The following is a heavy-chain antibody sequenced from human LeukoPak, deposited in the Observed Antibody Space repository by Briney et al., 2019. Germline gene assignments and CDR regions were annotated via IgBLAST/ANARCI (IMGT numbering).Heavy chain of an antibody. V-gene: IGHV3-7*03. D-gene: IGHD3-10*02. CDR2: IKHDGSEI. CDR3: TKDVQAPLTYHFDY. CDR1: GFTFDDYA. Sequence: GGSLRLSCAASGFTFDDYAMHWVRQAPGKGLEWVANIKHDGSEIYYLGSVKGRFTISRDSAKNSLFLQMNSLRVEDTAMYYRTKDVQAPLTYHFDYWGQGTLVTVSS. J-gene: IGHJ4*02.